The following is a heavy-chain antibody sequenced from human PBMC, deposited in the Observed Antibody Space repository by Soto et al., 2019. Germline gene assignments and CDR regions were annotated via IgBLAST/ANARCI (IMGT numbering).Heavy chain of an antibody. J-gene: IGHJ5*02. V-gene: IGHV1-18*01. CDR1: GYTFSNFG. D-gene: IGHD6-6*01. CDR3: ARKSSSSSWFDP. CDR2: ISGYNGDT. Sequence: ASVKVSCKASGYTFSNFGFSWVRQAPGQGLEWMGWISGYNGDTNYAQNLQGRVTMTTDPSTSTAYMDLRSLRSDDTAVYYCARKSSSSSWFDPWGQGTLVTVS.